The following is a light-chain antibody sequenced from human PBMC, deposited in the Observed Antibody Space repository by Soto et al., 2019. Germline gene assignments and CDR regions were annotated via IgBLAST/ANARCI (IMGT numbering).Light chain of an antibody. CDR1: QSFSRTY. CDR3: QYYGSSPPYT. J-gene: IGKJ2*01. V-gene: IGKV3-20*01. Sequence: EIVLTQSPGTLYLSPGERATLSCRASQSFSRTYLVWYQQKVGQAPRLLIYGASNRATGIPDRFSGSGSGADFTLIISRLEPEDFAVYYCQYYGSSPPYTFGHGTKLEIK. CDR2: GAS.